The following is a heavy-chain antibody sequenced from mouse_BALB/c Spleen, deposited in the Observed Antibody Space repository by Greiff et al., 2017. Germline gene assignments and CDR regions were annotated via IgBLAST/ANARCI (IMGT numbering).Heavy chain of an antibody. CDR2: ISSGGGST. D-gene: IGHD4-1*01. CDR1: GFAFSSYD. CDR3: ARQLGRDYAMDY. J-gene: IGHJ4*01. V-gene: IGHV5-12-1*01. Sequence: EVQLVESGGGLVKPGGSLKLSCAASGFAFSSYDMSWVRQTPEKRLEWVAYISSGGGSTYYPDTVKGRFTISRDNAKNTLYLQMSSLKSEDTAMYYCARQLGRDYAMDYWGQGTSVTVSS.